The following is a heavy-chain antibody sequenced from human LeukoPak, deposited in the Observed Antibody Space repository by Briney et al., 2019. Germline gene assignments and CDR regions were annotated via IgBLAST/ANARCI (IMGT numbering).Heavy chain of an antibody. CDR2: IYYSGST. V-gene: IGHV4-39*01. J-gene: IGHJ4*02. CDR1: GVSINSNSYY. Sequence: SETLSLTCTVSGVSINSNSYYWGWIRQPPGKGLEWIGSIYYSGSTYYNPSLKSRVTISVDTSKNQFSLKLSSVTAADTAVYYCARRILTGYGFDYWGQGTLVTVSS. D-gene: IGHD3-9*01. CDR3: ARRILTGYGFDY.